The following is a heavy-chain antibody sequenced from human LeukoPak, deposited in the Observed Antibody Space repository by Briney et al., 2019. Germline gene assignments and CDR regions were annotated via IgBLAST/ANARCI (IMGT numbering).Heavy chain of an antibody. V-gene: IGHV4-59*01. J-gene: IGHJ3*02. D-gene: IGHD6-19*01. CDR3: AKEWSSGWYISAFDI. CDR2: IYYSGST. CDR1: GGSISSYY. Sequence: SETLSLTCTVSGGSISSYYGSWIRQPPGKGGEWIGYIYYSGSTNYTPSLKSRVTISVDTSKNQFSLTLGSVTAADTAVYYCAKEWSSGWYISAFDIWGQGTMVTVSS.